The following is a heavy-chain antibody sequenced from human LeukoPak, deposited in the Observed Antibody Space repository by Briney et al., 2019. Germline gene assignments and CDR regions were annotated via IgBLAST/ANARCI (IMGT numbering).Heavy chain of an antibody. CDR2: IEGDGSST. CDR1: GFTFSNYW. V-gene: IGHV3-74*01. CDR3: ARSDWFDP. Sequence: GGSLRLSCAASGFTFSNYWMSWVRQAPGKGLVWASRIEGDGSSTNYADSVKGRFTISRDNAKNTLYLQMNSLRAEDTAVYYCARSDWFDPWGQGTLVTVSS. J-gene: IGHJ5*02.